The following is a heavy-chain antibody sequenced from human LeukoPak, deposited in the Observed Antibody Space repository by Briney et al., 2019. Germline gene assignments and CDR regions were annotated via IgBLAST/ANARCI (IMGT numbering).Heavy chain of an antibody. CDR1: GGSISSYY. CDR2: IYTSGST. J-gene: IGHJ4*02. V-gene: IGHV4-4*07. D-gene: IGHD3-10*01. CDR3: ARNRWFGELSPFDY. Sequence: KPSETLSLTCTVSGGSISSYYWSWIRQPAGKGLEWIGRIYTSGSTNYNPSLKSRVTMSVDTSKNQFSLKLSSVTAADTAVYYCARNRWFGELSPFDYWGQGTLVTVSS.